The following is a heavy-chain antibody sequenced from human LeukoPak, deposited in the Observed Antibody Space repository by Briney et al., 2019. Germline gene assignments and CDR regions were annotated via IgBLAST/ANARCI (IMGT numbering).Heavy chain of an antibody. CDR1: GGSISSSNW. V-gene: IGHV4-4*02. J-gene: IGHJ5*02. Sequence: SETLSLTCAVSGGSISSSNWWSWVRQPPGKGLEWIGEIYHSGSTNYNPSLKSRVTISVDKSKNQFSLKLSSVTAADTAVYYCARGPSSSWYGGFDPWGQGTLVTVSS. CDR2: IYHSGST. CDR3: ARGPSSSWYGGFDP. D-gene: IGHD6-13*01.